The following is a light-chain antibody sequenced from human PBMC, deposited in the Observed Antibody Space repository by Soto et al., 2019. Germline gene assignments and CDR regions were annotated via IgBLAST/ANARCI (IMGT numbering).Light chain of an antibody. CDR3: CSYAGSSTFVWV. CDR2: AAS. Sequence: QSALTQPASVSGSPGQSITISCTGTSSDVGGYNYVSWYQQHPGKAPRLMIYAASNRPSGVSHRFSGSRSGNTASLTISGLQAEDEADYYCCSYAGSSTFVWVFGGGTKLTVL. CDR1: SSDVGGYNY. V-gene: IGLV2-23*02. J-gene: IGLJ3*02.